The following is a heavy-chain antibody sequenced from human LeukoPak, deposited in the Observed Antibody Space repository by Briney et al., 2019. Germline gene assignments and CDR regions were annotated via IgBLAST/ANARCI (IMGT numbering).Heavy chain of an antibody. CDR1: GGSISSYY. CDR2: IYYSGST. D-gene: IGHD2-21*02. J-gene: IGHJ5*02. CDR3: AREEGCGGDCYSDQAWFDP. V-gene: IGHV4-59*01. Sequence: SETLSLTCTVSGGSISSYYWSWIRQSPGKGLEWIGYIYYSGSTNYNPSLKSRVTISVDTSKNQFSLKLSSVTAADTAVYYCAREEGCGGDCYSDQAWFDPWGQGTLVTVSS.